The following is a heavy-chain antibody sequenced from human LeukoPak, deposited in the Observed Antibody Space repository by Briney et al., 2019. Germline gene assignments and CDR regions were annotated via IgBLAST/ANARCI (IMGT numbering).Heavy chain of an antibody. CDR2: ISYDGSNK. D-gene: IGHD3-3*01. Sequence: GGSLRLSCAASGFTFSSYGMHWVRQAPGKGLEWVAVISYDGSNKYYADSVKGRFTISRDNSKNTLYLQMDSLRAEDTAVYYCAKVLKAFGVVTHFDYWGQGTLVTVSS. CDR3: AKVLKAFGVVTHFDY. V-gene: IGHV3-30*18. CDR1: GFTFSSYG. J-gene: IGHJ4*02.